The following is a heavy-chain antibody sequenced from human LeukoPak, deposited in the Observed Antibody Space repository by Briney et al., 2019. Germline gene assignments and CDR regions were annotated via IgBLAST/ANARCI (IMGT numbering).Heavy chain of an antibody. CDR1: GYTFTSYD. V-gene: IGHV1-8*02. Sequence: GASVKVSCKASGYTFTSYDINWVRQATGQGLEWMGWMNPNSGNTGYAQKFQGRVTMTRDTSISTAYMELSRLRSDDTAVYYCAREDFTNMFYWGQGTLVTVSS. CDR2: MNPNSGNT. J-gene: IGHJ4*02. CDR3: AREDFTNMFY. D-gene: IGHD2/OR15-2a*01.